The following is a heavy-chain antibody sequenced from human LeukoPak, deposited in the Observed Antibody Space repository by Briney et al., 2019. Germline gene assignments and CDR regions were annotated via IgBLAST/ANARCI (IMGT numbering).Heavy chain of an antibody. CDR3: ARVKSRAYCGGDCYSKYYFDY. D-gene: IGHD2-21*01. Sequence: SETLSLTCAVYGGSFSCYYWSWIRHPPGKGLEWIGEINHSGSTNYNPSLKSRVTISVDTSKNQFSLKLSSVTAADTAVYYCARVKSRAYCGGDCYSKYYFDYWGQGTLVTVSS. CDR1: GGSFSCYY. J-gene: IGHJ4*02. CDR2: INHSGST. V-gene: IGHV4-34*01.